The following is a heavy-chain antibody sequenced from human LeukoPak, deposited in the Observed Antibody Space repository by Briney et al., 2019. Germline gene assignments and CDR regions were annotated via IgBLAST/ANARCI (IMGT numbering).Heavy chain of an antibody. CDR1: GGSISSYY. D-gene: IGHD6-19*01. J-gene: IGHJ4*02. Sequence: SETLSLTCTVSGGSISSYYWSWIRQPPGKGLEWIGYIYYSGSTNYNPSLKIRVTISVDTSKNQFSLKLSSVTAADTAVYYCARRSAVAGYFDYWGQGTLVTVSS. V-gene: IGHV4-59*08. CDR3: ARRSAVAGYFDY. CDR2: IYYSGST.